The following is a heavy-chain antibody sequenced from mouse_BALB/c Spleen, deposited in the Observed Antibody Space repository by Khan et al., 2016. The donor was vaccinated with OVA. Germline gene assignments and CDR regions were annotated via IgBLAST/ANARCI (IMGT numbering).Heavy chain of an antibody. CDR2: FFPNSGGS. J-gene: IGHJ3*01. Sequence: VQLQQSGPEVVNPGASVKISCKASGYAFTDYNMDWVKQRHGKSLEWIGYFFPNSGGSGYNQKFKTKATLTVDISSSTAYMDLSSLTSEDSAVYYCGRSGYGSFAFWGQGTLVTVSA. D-gene: IGHD1-2*01. V-gene: IGHV1S29*02. CDR1: GYAFTDYN. CDR3: GRSGYGSFAF.